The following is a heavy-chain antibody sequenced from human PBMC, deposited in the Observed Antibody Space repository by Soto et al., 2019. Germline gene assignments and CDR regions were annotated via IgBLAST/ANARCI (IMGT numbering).Heavy chain of an antibody. Sequence: QVQLVQSGAEVKKPGASVKVSCKASGYTFSNYYMYWVRQAPGQGLEWMGIINPDGGSTSYAQRLQGRVTMTRDTSTSTVYMELSSLRSEDTGVYFCAREMSAIGAFYYWGQGTPVTVSS. V-gene: IGHV1-46*01. CDR2: INPDGGST. CDR3: AREMSAIGAFYY. D-gene: IGHD3-16*01. J-gene: IGHJ4*02. CDR1: GYTFSNYY.